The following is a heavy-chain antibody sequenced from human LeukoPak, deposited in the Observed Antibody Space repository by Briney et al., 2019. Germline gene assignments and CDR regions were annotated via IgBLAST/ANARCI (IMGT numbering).Heavy chain of an antibody. Sequence: ASVKVSCKASGGTFSSYAISWVRQAPGQGLEWMGGIIPIFGTANYAQKFQGRVTITTDESTSTAYMKLSSLRSEDTAVYYCAVGRLGIAARYYFDYWGQGTLVTVSS. CDR2: IIPIFGTA. CDR3: AVGRLGIAARYYFDY. D-gene: IGHD6-6*01. J-gene: IGHJ4*02. CDR1: GGTFSSYA. V-gene: IGHV1-69*05.